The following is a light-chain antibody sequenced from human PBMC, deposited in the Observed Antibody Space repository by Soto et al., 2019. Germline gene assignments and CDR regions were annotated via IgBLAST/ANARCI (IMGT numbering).Light chain of an antibody. J-gene: IGKJ1*01. CDR2: GAS. CDR3: QQYNNWT. V-gene: IGKV3D-7*01. Sequence: VVLTQSPATLSLSPGEPATLSCRASRDVYINVLSWYQQKPGRTPTLLIYGASTRATGIPDRFSATGSGIEFSLTISSVEPEDFAVYYCQQYNNWTFGQGTRVVIK. CDR1: RDVYINV.